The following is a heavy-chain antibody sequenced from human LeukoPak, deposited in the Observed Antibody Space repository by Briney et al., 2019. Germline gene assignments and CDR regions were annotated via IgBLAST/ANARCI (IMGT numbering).Heavy chain of an antibody. D-gene: IGHD3-3*01. J-gene: IGHJ4*02. CDR1: GYTFTSYD. V-gene: IGHV1-8*02. CDR2: MNPNSGNT. Sequence: ASVKVSCKASGYTFTSYDINWVRQATGQGLEWMGWMNPNSGNTGYAQKFQGRVTMTRDTSISTAYMELSRLRSDDTAVYYCARGLELEWFDYWGQGTLVTVSS. CDR3: ARGLELEWFDY.